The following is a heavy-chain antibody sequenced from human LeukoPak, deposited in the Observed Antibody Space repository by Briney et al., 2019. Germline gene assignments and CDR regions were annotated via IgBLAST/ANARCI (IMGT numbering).Heavy chain of an antibody. D-gene: IGHD3-10*01. J-gene: IGHJ5*02. V-gene: IGHV1-18*04. Sequence: ASVKVSCKASGYSFTSYGISWVRQAPGQGLEWMGWISAYNGNTNYAQKFQGRVTMTTDTSTSTAYMELRSLRSDDTAVYYCARRPVTGGWFDPWGQGTLVTVSS. CDR1: GYSFTSYG. CDR2: ISAYNGNT. CDR3: ARRPVTGGWFDP.